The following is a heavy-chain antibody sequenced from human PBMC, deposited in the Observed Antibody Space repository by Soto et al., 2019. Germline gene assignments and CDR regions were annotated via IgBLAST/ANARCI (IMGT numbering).Heavy chain of an antibody. CDR1: GGSISSYY. CDR3: ARLNGHCVSTGCHGYYGMDV. V-gene: IGHV4-59*12. D-gene: IGHD2-2*03. CDR2: IYYSGST. Sequence: PSETLSLTCTVSGGSISSYYWSWIRQPPGKGLEWIGYIYYSGSTNYHPSLKSRVTISVDTSMNEFSLRLSSVTAADTAVYYCARLNGHCVSTGCHGYYGMDVWGQGTTVTVSS. J-gene: IGHJ6*02.